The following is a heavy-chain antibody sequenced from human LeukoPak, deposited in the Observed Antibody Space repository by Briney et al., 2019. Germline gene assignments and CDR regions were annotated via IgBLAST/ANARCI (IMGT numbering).Heavy chain of an antibody. CDR1: GGSFSGYY. V-gene: IGHV4-34*01. CDR3: ARKKGFGGLSV. D-gene: IGHD2-15*01. CDR2: INHSGST. Sequence: SETLSLTCAVYGGSFSGYYWSWIRPPRGKGLEWIGEINHSGSTNYNPCLKSRGTISVHPSKNQLPLKSSYVNAAATGVGYCARKKGFGGLSVWGKGTTVTVSS. J-gene: IGHJ6*04.